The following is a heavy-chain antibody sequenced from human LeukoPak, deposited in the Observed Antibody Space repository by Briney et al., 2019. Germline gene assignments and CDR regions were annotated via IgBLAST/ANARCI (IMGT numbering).Heavy chain of an antibody. CDR2: INQDGTGE. CDR1: GFTFSSYW. D-gene: IGHD1-26*01. CDR3: ARGRRPSGTYYVDF. Sequence: GGSLRLSCAASGFTFSSYWMTWVRQAPGKGLEWVANINQDGTGEYYVDSVKGRFTISRDNAKNSLYLQMNSLRAEDTAVHYCARGRRPSGTYYVDFWGQGTLVTVSS. V-gene: IGHV3-7*05. J-gene: IGHJ4*02.